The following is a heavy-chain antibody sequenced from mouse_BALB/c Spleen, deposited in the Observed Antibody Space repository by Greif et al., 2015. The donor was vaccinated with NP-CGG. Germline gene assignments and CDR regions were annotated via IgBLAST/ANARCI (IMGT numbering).Heavy chain of an antibody. V-gene: IGHV1-20*02. CDR2: INPYNGDT. J-gene: IGHJ1*01. CDR1: GYSFTGYF. CDR3: ARRTALWYFDV. D-gene: IGHD1-2*01. Sequence: VQLQQSGPELVKPGASVKISCKASGYSFTGYFMNWVMQSHGKSLEWIGRINPYNGDTFYNQKFKGKATLTVDKSSSTAHMELRSLASEDSAVYYCARRTALWYFDVWGAGTTVTVSS.